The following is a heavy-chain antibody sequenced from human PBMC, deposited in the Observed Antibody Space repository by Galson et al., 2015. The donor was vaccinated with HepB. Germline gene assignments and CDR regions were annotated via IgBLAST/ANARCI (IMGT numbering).Heavy chain of an antibody. Sequence: ETLSLTCTVSGGYITANTWWTWVRQPPGKGLEWIGEVYHTGGTNYNTSLKSRVTILVDESKKQFSLKLNSVTAADTAVYYCAKLTRDSDSSYFWFDPWGQGTLVTVSS. CDR1: GGYITANTW. CDR3: AKLTRDSDSSYFWFDP. CDR2: VYHTGGT. D-gene: IGHD6-6*01. J-gene: IGHJ5*02. V-gene: IGHV4-4*02.